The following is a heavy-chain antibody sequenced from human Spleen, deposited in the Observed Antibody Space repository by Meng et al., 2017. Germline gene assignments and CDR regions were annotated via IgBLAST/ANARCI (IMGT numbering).Heavy chain of an antibody. Sequence: GESLKISCKGSGYSFTSYWIGWVRQMPGKGLEWMGIIYPGDCDTRYSPSFQGQFTISADKAISTAYLQWSSLRASDTAMYYCARPDSSVPHGAFDIWGQGTMVTVSS. CDR3: ARPDSSVPHGAFDI. J-gene: IGHJ3*02. CDR2: IYPGDCDT. V-gene: IGHV5-51*01. D-gene: IGHD3-22*01. CDR1: GYSFTSYW.